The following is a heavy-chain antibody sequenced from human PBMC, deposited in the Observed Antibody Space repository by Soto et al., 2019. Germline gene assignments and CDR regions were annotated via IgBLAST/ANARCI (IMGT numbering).Heavy chain of an antibody. CDR1: GGSISSYY. V-gene: IGHV4-59*01. CDR2: IYYSGST. D-gene: IGHD3-22*01. Sequence: SETLSLTCTVSGGSISSYYWSWIRQPPGKGLEWTGYIYYSGSTNYNPSLKSRVTIAVDTSKNQFSLKLSSVTAADTAVYYCAREQVVTSVVGAFDIWGQGTMVTVSS. J-gene: IGHJ3*02. CDR3: AREQVVTSVVGAFDI.